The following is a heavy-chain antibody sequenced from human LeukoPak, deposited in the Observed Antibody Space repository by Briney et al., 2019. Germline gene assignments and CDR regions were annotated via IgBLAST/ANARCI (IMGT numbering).Heavy chain of an antibody. V-gene: IGHV1-8*01. CDR3: ARGRRAAGILNYYYYMDV. CDR1: GYTFTSYD. CDR2: MNPNSGNT. Sequence: ASVKVSCKASGYTFTSYDINWVRQATGQGLEWMGWMNPNSGNTGYAQKFQGRVTMTRNTSISTAYMELSSLRSEDTAVYYCARGRRAAGILNYYYYMDVWGKGTTVTISS. J-gene: IGHJ6*03. D-gene: IGHD6-13*01.